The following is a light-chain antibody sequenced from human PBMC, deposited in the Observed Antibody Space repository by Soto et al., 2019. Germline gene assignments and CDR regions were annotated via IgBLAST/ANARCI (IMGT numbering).Light chain of an antibody. V-gene: IGKV3-15*01. CDR1: QGVGSN. J-gene: IGKJ4*01. CDR3: QQFNIWPNMLS. CDR2: DAS. Sequence: IVVTQSPAPLSVSPVERATLSCRASQGVGSNLAWYQKRPGQAPRLLIYDASTRATGIPERFSGSGSGTEYTLTISSLQSEDFAVYYCQQFNIWPNMLSLGGGPKLE.